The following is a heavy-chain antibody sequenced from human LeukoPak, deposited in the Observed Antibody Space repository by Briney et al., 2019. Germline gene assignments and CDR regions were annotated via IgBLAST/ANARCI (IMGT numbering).Heavy chain of an antibody. Sequence: SETLSLTCAVYGGSFSGYYWSWIRQPPGKGLEWIGEINHSGGTNYNPSLKSRVTISVDTSKNQFSLKLSSMTAADTAVYYCARGFGELLYVYWGQGTLVTVSS. CDR2: INHSGGT. CDR1: GGSFSGYY. V-gene: IGHV4-34*01. D-gene: IGHD3-10*01. CDR3: ARGFGELLYVY. J-gene: IGHJ4*02.